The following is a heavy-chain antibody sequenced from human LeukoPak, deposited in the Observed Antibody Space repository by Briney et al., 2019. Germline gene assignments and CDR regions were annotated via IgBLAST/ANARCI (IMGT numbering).Heavy chain of an antibody. CDR3: ARGGGIVGATTKDYFDY. CDR2: IYSGGST. J-gene: IGHJ4*02. V-gene: IGHV3-66*01. CDR1: GFTVSSNY. D-gene: IGHD1-26*01. Sequence: PGGSLRLSCAASGFTVSSNYMSWVRQAPGKGLEWVSVIYSGGSTYYADSVKGRFTISRDNSKNTLYLQMNSLRAEDTAVYYCARGGGIVGATTKDYFDYWGQGTLVTVSS.